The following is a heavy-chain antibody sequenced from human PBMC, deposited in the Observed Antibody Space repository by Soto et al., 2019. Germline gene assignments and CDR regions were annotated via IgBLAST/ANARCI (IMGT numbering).Heavy chain of an antibody. V-gene: IGHV3-23*01. CDR1: GFTFSSYA. J-gene: IGHJ4*02. CDR3: AKDPGGPSRGSYYFDY. Sequence: GSLRLSCAASGFTFSSYAMSWVRQAPGKELEWVSAISGSGGSTYYADSVKGRFTISRDNSKNTLYLQMNSLRAEDTAVYYCAKDPGGPSRGSYYFDYWGQGTLVTFSS. CDR2: ISGSGGST. D-gene: IGHD1-26*01.